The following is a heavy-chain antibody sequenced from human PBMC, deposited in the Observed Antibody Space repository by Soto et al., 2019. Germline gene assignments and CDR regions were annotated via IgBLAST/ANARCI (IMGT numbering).Heavy chain of an antibody. D-gene: IGHD6-13*01. J-gene: IGHJ6*02. Sequence: ASVKVSCKASGYTFTGYYMHWVRQAPGQGLEWMGWINPNSGGTNYAQKFQGWVTMTRDTSISTAYMELSRLRSDDTAVYYCARDPSAIEQRVQSPFYYYYGMDVWGQRTTVTVSS. CDR1: GYTFTGYY. V-gene: IGHV1-2*04. CDR3: ARDPSAIEQRVQSPFYYYYGMDV. CDR2: INPNSGGT.